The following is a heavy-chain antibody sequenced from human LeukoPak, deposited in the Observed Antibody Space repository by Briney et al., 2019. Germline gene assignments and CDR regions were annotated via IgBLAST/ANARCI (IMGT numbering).Heavy chain of an antibody. Sequence: ASVKVSCKASGYTFNTYGITWVRQAPGQALEWMAWISVYTGNRRYAQNFHGRVTLTTDKTTTPAYIELTSLRSDDTATYYCARDGRFEYSHLYYFDYWGQGTLVTVSS. CDR1: GYTFNTYG. CDR2: ISVYTGNR. V-gene: IGHV1-18*01. J-gene: IGHJ4*02. D-gene: IGHD6-6*01. CDR3: ARDGRFEYSHLYYFDY.